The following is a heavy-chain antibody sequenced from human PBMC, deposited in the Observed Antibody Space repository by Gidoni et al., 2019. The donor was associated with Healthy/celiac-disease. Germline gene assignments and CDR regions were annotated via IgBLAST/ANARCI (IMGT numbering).Heavy chain of an antibody. CDR2: IWYDGSNK. CDR3: ARADYGDYSFDY. J-gene: IGHJ4*02. Sequence: QVQLVESGGGVVQPGRSLRLSCAASGFTFSSYGMHWVRQAPGKGLEWVAVIWYDGSNKYYADSVKGRFTISRDNSKNTLYLQMNSLRAEDTAVYYCARADYGDYSFDYWGQGTLVTVSS. CDR1: GFTFSSYG. V-gene: IGHV3-33*01. D-gene: IGHD4-17*01.